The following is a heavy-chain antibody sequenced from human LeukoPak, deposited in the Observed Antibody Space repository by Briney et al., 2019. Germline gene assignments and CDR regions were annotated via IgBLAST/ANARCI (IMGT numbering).Heavy chain of an antibody. Sequence: ESGPALVKPTQTLTLTCTFSGFSLSTSGMRVSWIRQPPGKALEWLARIDWDDDKFYSTSLKTRLTISKDTSKNRVVLTMTNMDPVYTAIYYCARHTSSSFYFDYWGQGTLVTVSS. CDR1: GFSLSTSGMR. J-gene: IGHJ4*02. CDR2: IDWDDDK. CDR3: ARHTSSSFYFDY. D-gene: IGHD6-6*01. V-gene: IGHV2-70*04.